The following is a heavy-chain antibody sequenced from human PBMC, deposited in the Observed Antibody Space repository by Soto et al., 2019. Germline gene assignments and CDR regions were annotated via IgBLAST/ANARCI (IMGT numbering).Heavy chain of an antibody. J-gene: IGHJ3*02. D-gene: IGHD3-10*01. CDR1: GFTFSSYS. V-gene: IGHV3-21*01. CDR2: ISSSSSNI. Sequence: EVQLVESGGGLVKPGGSLRLSCAASGFTFSSYSINWVRQAPGKGLEWVSPISSSSSNIYYADSVKGRFTISRDNAKNSLHLQMNSPRAYDTAVYYCAIDRGGDLKAFDIWGQGTMVTVSS. CDR3: AIDRGGDLKAFDI.